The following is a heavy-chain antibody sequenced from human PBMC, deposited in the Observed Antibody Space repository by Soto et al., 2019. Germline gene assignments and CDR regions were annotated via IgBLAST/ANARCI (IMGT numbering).Heavy chain of an antibody. D-gene: IGHD2-21*02. J-gene: IGHJ3*02. CDR3: ARTALGYCGGDCYAHDAFDI. Sequence: QVQLVQSGSEVKKPGASVKVSCKTSGYTFTNYGINWVRQAPGQGLEWMGWISASNGNTNYAPKLQGRVTMTTDTSTSTAYMELRSLRSEDTAVHYCARTALGYCGGDCYAHDAFDIWGQGTMVTVSS. CDR2: ISASNGNT. CDR1: GYTFTNYG. V-gene: IGHV1-18*04.